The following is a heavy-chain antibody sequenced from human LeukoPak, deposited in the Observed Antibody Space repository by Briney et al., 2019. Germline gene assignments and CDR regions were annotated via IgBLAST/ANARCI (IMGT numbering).Heavy chain of an antibody. V-gene: IGHV3-74*01. Sequence: PGGSLRLSRAASGFTFSSNWMHWVRQAPGKGLVWVSRINTDGSSTSYADSVKGRFTISRDNAKNTLYLQMSSLRAQDTVMYYCAREEWLDYWGQGTLVTVSS. CDR2: INTDGSST. J-gene: IGHJ4*02. CDR3: AREEWLDY. D-gene: IGHD3-3*01. CDR1: GFTFSSNW.